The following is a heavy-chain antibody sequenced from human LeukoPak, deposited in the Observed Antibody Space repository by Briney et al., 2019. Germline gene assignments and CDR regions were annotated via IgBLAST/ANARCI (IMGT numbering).Heavy chain of an antibody. D-gene: IGHD3-3*01. CDR1: GGSISSYY. CDR2: SYYSGST. J-gene: IGHJ5*02. V-gene: IGHV4-59*01. Sequence: SETLSLTCTVSGGSISSYYWSWIRQPPGKGLEGIGYSYYSGSTNYNPSLTSRVTISVDTSTNQFSLKLSSVTAADTAVYYCARGASPRFLAWLPYTWFDPWGQGTLVTVSS. CDR3: ARGASPRFLAWLPYTWFDP.